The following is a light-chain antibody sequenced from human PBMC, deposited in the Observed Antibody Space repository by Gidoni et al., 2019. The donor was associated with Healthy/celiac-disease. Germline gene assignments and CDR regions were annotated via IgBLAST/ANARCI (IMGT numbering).Light chain of an antibody. CDR2: GSS. Sequence: EIVLTQSPGTLSLSPGERATLSCRASQSVSSSYVAWYQQKPGQAPRLLLYGSSSRATGIPDRFSGSGSGTDFTLTISRLEPEDFAVYYCKQYGSSPYTFGQGTKLEIK. CDR1: QSVSSSY. CDR3: KQYGSSPYT. V-gene: IGKV3-20*01. J-gene: IGKJ2*01.